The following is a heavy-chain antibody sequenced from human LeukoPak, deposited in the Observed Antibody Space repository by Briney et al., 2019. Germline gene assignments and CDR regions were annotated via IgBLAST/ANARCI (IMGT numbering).Heavy chain of an antibody. CDR2: IWYDGSNK. J-gene: IGHJ4*02. CDR3: ARDRSLDSGSYYWFDY. CDR1: GFTFSSYG. D-gene: IGHD3-10*01. Sequence: GGSLRLSCAASGFTFSSYGMHWVRQAPGKGLEWVAVIWYDGSNKYYADSVKGRFTTSRDNSKNTLYLQMNSLRAEDTAVYYCARDRSLDSGSYYWFDYWGQGTLVTVSS. V-gene: IGHV3-33*01.